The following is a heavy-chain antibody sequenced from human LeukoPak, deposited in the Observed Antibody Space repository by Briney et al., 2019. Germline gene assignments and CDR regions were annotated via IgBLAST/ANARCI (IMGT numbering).Heavy chain of an antibody. D-gene: IGHD6-13*01. V-gene: IGHV3-23*01. CDR2: ISGSGGST. CDR1: GFTFSSYA. CDR3: ARDRSSWDGDFDY. J-gene: IGHJ4*02. Sequence: PGGSLRLSCAASGFTFSSYATSWVRQAPGKGLEWVSAISGSGGSTYYADSVKGRFTISRDNSKNTLYLQMNSLRAEDTAVYYCARDRSSWDGDFDYWGQGTLVTVSS.